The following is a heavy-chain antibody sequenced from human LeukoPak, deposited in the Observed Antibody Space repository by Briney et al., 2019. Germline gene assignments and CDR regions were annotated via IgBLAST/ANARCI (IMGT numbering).Heavy chain of an antibody. J-gene: IGHJ4*02. CDR2: INPSGGST. D-gene: IGHD1-26*01. CDR3: ARGSSGSYYNYFDY. V-gene: IGHV1-46*01. CDR1: GYTFSNYY. Sequence: ALVKVSCKASGYTFSNYYIHWVRQAPGQGLEWMGLINPSGGSTSYAQKFQGRVTMTRDTSTTTFYMDLSSLRSEDTAVYYCARGSSGSYYNYFDYWGQGTLVTVSS.